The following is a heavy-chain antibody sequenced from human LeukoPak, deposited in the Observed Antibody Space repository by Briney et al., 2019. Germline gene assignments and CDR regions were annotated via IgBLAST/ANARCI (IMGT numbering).Heavy chain of an antibody. CDR3: AKGGSPSCYSSSGY. D-gene: IGHD2-2*01. J-gene: IGHJ4*02. V-gene: IGHV3-23*01. CDR2: ICGSDGSR. Sequence: GGSLRLSCAASGFTFSTYAMSWVRQAPGKGLEWVSAICGSDGSRYYADSVKGRFTISRDNSKSTLYLQMNSLRGEDTAVYYCAKGGSPSCYSSSGYWGQGTLVTVSS. CDR1: GFTFSTYA.